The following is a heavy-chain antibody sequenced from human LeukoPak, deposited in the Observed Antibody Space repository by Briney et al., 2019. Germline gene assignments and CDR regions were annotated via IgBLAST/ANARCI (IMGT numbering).Heavy chain of an antibody. CDR1: GFTFSSYA. D-gene: IGHD3-22*01. J-gene: IGHJ3*02. Sequence: GGSLRLSCAAASGFTFSSYAMVWVRQAPGKGLEWVSSISTSSSYIYSADSVKGRFTISRDNAKNSLYLQMNSLRAEDTAVYYCARDQAYYYDSSGYYLDAFDIWGQGTMVTVSS. V-gene: IGHV3-21*01. CDR2: ISTSSSYI. CDR3: ARDQAYYYDSSGYYLDAFDI.